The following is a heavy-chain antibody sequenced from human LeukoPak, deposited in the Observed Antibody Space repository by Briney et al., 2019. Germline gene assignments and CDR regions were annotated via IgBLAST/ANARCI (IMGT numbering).Heavy chain of an antibody. Sequence: SSETLSLTCTVSGGSISGYYWSWIRQPPGKGLEWIGCVYYSGTTNYNPSLKSRVTISLDTSRNQFYLKLSSVTAADTAVYYCARQADSSLYYYFDNWGQGTLVTVSS. CDR3: ARQADSSLYYYFDN. J-gene: IGHJ4*02. CDR2: VYYSGTT. D-gene: IGHD6-13*01. CDR1: GGSISGYY. V-gene: IGHV4-59*08.